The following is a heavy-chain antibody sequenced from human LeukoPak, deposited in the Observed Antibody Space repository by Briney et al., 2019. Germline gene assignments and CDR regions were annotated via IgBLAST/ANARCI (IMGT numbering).Heavy chain of an antibody. CDR1: GFTFSSYS. CDR3: ARGSSTHGEYYFDY. V-gene: IGHV3-21*01. D-gene: IGHD2-2*01. J-gene: IGHJ4*02. CDR2: ISSRSSYI. Sequence: GGSLRLSCAASGFTFSSYSMNWVRQAPGKGLEWVSSISSRSSYIYYADSVKGRFTISRDNAKNSLYLQMNSLRAEDTAVYHCARGSSTHGEYYFDYWGQGTLVTVSS.